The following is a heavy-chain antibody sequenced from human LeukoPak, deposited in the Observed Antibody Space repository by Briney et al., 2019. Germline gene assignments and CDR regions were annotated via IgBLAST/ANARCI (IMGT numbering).Heavy chain of an antibody. Sequence: PSETLSLTYTVSGGSISSYYWSWIRQPPGKGLEWIGYIYYSGSTNYNPSLKSRVTISVDTSKNQFSLKLSSVTAADTAVYYCARVSLERYSSSWYSLGFDYWGQGTLVTVSS. CDR1: GGSISSYY. J-gene: IGHJ4*02. CDR3: ARVSLERYSSSWYSLGFDY. CDR2: IYYSGST. D-gene: IGHD6-13*01. V-gene: IGHV4-59*01.